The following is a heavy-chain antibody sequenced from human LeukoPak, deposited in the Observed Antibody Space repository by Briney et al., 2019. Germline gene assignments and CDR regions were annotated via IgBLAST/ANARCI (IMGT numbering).Heavy chain of an antibody. Sequence: VKPSETLSLTCTVSGGSISSSSYYWGWIRQPPGKGLEWIGSIYYSGSTYYNPTLKSRVTISVDTSKNQFALKLSSVTAADTAVYYCARCRNQPVLVGYFDYWGQGTLVTLSP. CDR1: GGSISSSSYY. CDR2: IYYSGST. D-gene: IGHD6-6*01. CDR3: ARCRNQPVLVGYFDY. J-gene: IGHJ4*02. V-gene: IGHV4-39*01.